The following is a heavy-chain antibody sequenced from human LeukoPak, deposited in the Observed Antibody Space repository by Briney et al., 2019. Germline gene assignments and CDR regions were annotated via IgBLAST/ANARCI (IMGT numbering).Heavy chain of an antibody. V-gene: IGHV3-53*05. D-gene: IGHD4/OR15-4a*01. J-gene: IGHJ4*02. Sequence: GGSLRLSCTVSGFTVSSNSMSWVRQAPGKGLEWVSFIYSGGSTHYSDSVKGRFAISRDNSKNTLYLQMNSLRAEDTAVYYCARRAGAYSHPYDYWGQGTLVTVSS. CDR3: ARRAGAYSHPYDY. CDR1: GFTVSSNS. CDR2: IYSGGST.